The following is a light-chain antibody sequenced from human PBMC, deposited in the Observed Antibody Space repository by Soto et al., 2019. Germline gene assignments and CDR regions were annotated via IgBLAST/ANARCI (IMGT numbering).Light chain of an antibody. CDR1: SSDLGAYNF. J-gene: IGLJ1*01. CDR3: SSYTSISTYV. Sequence: QSVLTQPASVSGTPGQSITISYTGTSSDLGAYNFVSWYQHHPGKVPKLMIYEVSNRPSGVSNRFSGSKCGNTASLTISGLQAEDDADYYCSSYTSISTYVFGTGTKLTVL. CDR2: EVS. V-gene: IGLV2-14*01.